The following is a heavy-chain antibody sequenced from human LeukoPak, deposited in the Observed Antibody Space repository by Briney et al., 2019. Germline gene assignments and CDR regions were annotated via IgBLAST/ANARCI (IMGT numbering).Heavy chain of an antibody. CDR3: ARDNYYYNSSGYYYNLFQH. CDR1: GFSFSSYE. Sequence: GGSLRLSCAASGFSFSSYEMNWVRQAPGKGLEWVAVISYDGSNKYYADSVKGRFTISRDNSKNTLYLQMNSLRAEDTAIYYCARDNYYYNSSGYYYNLFQHWGQGTLVTVSS. D-gene: IGHD3-22*01. CDR2: ISYDGSNK. J-gene: IGHJ1*01. V-gene: IGHV3-30*04.